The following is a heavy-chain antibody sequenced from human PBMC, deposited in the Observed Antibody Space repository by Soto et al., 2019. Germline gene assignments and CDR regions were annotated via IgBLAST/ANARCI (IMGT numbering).Heavy chain of an antibody. CDR2: IYWDDDK. D-gene: IGHD2-15*01. CDR1: GFSLSTSGVG. CDR3: AYLPCSGGSCYWFSFSGMDV. Sequence: QITLKESGPTLVKPTQTLTLTCTFSGFSLSTSGVGVAWIRQPPGKALEWLVLIYWDDDKRYRPSLESRLTITKDTSKNQVVLTMTNMHSVDTATYSCAYLPCSGGSCYWFSFSGMDVWGQGTTVTVSS. J-gene: IGHJ6*02. V-gene: IGHV2-5*02.